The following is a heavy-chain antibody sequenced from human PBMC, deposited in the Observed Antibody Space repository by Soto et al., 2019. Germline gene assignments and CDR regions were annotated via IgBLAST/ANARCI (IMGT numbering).Heavy chain of an antibody. D-gene: IGHD2-21*02. CDR3: ARIYCGGDCYSPHYYYGMDV. V-gene: IGHV5-51*01. CDR1: GYSFTSYW. Sequence: GESLKIPCKGSGYSFTSYWIGWVRQMPGKGLEWMGIIYPGDSDTRYSPSFQGQVTISADKSISTAYLQWSSLKASDTAMYYCARIYCGGDCYSPHYYYGMDVWGQGTTVTVSS. J-gene: IGHJ6*02. CDR2: IYPGDSDT.